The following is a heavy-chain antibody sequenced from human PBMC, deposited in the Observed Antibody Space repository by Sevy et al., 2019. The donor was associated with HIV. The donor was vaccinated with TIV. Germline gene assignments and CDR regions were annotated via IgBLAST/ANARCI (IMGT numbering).Heavy chain of an antibody. CDR2: IDTRGST. J-gene: IGHJ5*02. V-gene: IGHV4-4*07. CDR3: ARDGRYCSSTSCYGWFDP. Sequence: WETLSLTCTVSGGSISSYYWSWIRQPAGKALEWIGRIDTRGSTNYNPSLKSRVTMSVDTSKNQFSLKLSSVTAADTDVYYCARDGRYCSSTSCYGWFDPWGQGTLVTVSS. CDR1: GGSISSYY. D-gene: IGHD2-2*01.